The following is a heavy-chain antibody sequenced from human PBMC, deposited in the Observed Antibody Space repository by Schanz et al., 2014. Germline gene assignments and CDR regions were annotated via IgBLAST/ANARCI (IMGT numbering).Heavy chain of an antibody. J-gene: IGHJ5*02. Sequence: VQLVEYGGGLVQPGGSLRLSCAASGFTFSSYGMHWVRQAPGKGLEWVTFIRFDGSDKYYADSVKGRFSVSRDNSKNTLYLQMNSLRADDTAVYYCAKDQLANYRGSGYNWFDPWGQGTLVTVSS. CDR2: IRFDGSDK. V-gene: IGHV3-30*02. CDR3: AKDQLANYRGSGYNWFDP. CDR1: GFTFSSYG. D-gene: IGHD3-10*01.